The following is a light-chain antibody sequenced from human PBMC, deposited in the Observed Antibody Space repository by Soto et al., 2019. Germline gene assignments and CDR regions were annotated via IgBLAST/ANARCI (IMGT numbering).Light chain of an antibody. CDR1: QYINTR. V-gene: IGKV3-11*01. CDR3: HQRQSWPRT. Sequence: EIVLTQSPATLSSFPGDRVTLSCRASQYINTRLAWYQHRPGQAPRRLIYQTSLRAAGIPARFSASGSGTDFTLTISDVQPEDFALYYCHQRQSWPRTFGQGTKVDIK. CDR2: QTS. J-gene: IGKJ1*01.